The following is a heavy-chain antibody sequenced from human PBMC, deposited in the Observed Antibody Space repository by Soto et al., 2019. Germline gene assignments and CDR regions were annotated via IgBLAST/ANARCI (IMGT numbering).Heavy chain of an antibody. CDR3: ARLMGTSLDV. V-gene: IGHV3-72*01. CDR2: ARSKVNNYII. CDR1: GFTFTDHY. Sequence: EVQLVESGGGLVQPGGSLRLSCAASGFTFTDHYMDWVRQAPGKGLEWVGRARSKVNNYIIAYAASVKGRFIISRDDSKNSLYLQMNSLKSEDTAVYFCARLMGTSLDVWGQGTLVTVSS. D-gene: IGHD2-8*01. J-gene: IGHJ4*02.